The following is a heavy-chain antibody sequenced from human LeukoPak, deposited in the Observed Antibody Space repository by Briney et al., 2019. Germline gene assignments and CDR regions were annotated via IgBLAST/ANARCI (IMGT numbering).Heavy chain of an antibody. Sequence: SETLSLTCTVSGGSISSYYWSWIRQPPGKGLEWIGYIYYSGSTNYKSSLKSRVTISVDTSKNQFSLKLSSVTAADTAVYYCAREGYGVVPAATLGPMKRYYYYYYMDVWGKGTTVTISS. CDR2: IYYSGST. J-gene: IGHJ6*03. CDR3: AREGYGVVPAATLGPMKRYYYYYYMDV. V-gene: IGHV4-59*01. CDR1: GGSISSYY. D-gene: IGHD2-2*01.